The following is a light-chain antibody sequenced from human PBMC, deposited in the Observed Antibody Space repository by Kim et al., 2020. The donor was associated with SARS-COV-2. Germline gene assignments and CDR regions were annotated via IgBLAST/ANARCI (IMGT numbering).Light chain of an antibody. V-gene: IGLV3-19*01. CDR3: NSRDSTGKRWV. Sequence: SSELTQDPAVSVALGQTVKITCQGDSLRSYYASWYQQKPGQAPILVIYGRNNRPSGIPDRFSGSSSVITASLTITGAQAEDEADYYCNSRDSTGKRWVFGTGTKVTVL. CDR1: SLRSYY. CDR2: GRN. J-gene: IGLJ1*01.